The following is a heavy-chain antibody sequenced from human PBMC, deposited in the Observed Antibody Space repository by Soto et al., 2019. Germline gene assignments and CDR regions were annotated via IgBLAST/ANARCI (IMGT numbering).Heavy chain of an antibody. V-gene: IGHV4-30-4*02. CDR3: ARSVATPGTNIDF. J-gene: IGHJ4*02. Sequence: PSETLSLTCTVSGASINSGDYYWSWIRQPPGKGLEWIGHIYYSGSTYYNPSLKSRAGISVDSSKRQFSMSLSSVTAADTAVYYCARSVATPGTNIDFWGQGTLVTVSS. CDR1: GASINSGDYY. D-gene: IGHD6-13*01. CDR2: IYYSGST.